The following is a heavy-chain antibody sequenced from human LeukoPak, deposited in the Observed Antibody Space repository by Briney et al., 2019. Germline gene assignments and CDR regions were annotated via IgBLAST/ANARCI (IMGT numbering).Heavy chain of an antibody. Sequence: GGSLRLSFVATGFTFSSYVMHGVRQAPGKGVEGVGVIWYDGSNKYYAGSVNGRFTLSRDNSKNTLYVQINSLRAEDTAVYYCARGDSTSTPRQYFQHWGQGTLVTVSS. D-gene: IGHD2/OR15-2a*01. V-gene: IGHV3-33*01. CDR3: ARGDSTSTPRQYFQH. CDR2: IWYDGSNK. CDR1: GFTFSSYV. J-gene: IGHJ1*01.